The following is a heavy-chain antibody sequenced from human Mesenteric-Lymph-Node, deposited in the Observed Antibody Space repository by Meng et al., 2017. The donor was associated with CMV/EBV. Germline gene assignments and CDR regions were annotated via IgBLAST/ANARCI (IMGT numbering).Heavy chain of an antibody. CDR2: ISYGGST. CDR3: ARHGTYFYDNSGYSNWFDP. CDR1: RRGSFY. V-gene: IGHV4-39*01. D-gene: IGHD3-22*01. Sequence: RRGSFYLGWVRQPPGMGLEWIGSISYGGSTYYNPSLKSRVTVSVDTSKNQFSLNLNSVTAADTAVYYCARHGTYFYDNSGYSNWFDPWGQGTLVTVSS. J-gene: IGHJ5*02.